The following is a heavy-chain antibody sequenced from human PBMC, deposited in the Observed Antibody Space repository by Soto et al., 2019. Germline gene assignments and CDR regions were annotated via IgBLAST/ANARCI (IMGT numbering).Heavy chain of an antibody. V-gene: IGHV4-39*01. D-gene: IGHD2-2*01. J-gene: IGHJ3*02. CDR3: AGLNIVVVPAATIDAFDI. CDR2: IYYSGST. CDR1: GGSISSSSYY. Sequence: SETLSLTCTVSGGSISSSSYYWGWIRQPPGKGLEWIGSIYYSGSTYYNPSLKSRVTISVDTSKNQFSLKLSSVTAADTAVYYCAGLNIVVVPAATIDAFDIWGQGTMVTVSS.